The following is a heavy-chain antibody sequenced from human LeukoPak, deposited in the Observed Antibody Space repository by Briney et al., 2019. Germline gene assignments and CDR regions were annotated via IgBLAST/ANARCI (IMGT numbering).Heavy chain of an antibody. D-gene: IGHD3-3*01. V-gene: IGHV3-20*04. J-gene: IGHJ4*02. CDR1: GFTFSSYW. CDR2: INWNGGST. CDR3: ARDGPLLRFLEWSTPFDY. Sequence: GGSLRLSCAASGFTFSSYWMSWVRQAPGKGLEWVSGINWNGGSTGYADSVKGRFTISRDNAKNSLYLQMNSLRAEDTALYYCARDGPLLRFLEWSTPFDYWGQGTLVTVSS.